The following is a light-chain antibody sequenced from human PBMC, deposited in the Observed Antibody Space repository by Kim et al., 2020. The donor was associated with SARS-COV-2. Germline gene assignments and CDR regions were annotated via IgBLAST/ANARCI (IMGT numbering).Light chain of an antibody. V-gene: IGLV3-19*01. CDR1: SLRNYY. CDR2: GKD. Sequence: SSELTQDPGVSVALGQTVRITCQGDSLRNYYASWYQQKPGQAPVLVIYGKDNRPSGIPDRFSAFTSGNTASLTITGAQAEDEAVYYCNSRDDSNYVVFFGGGTQLTVL. CDR3: NSRDDSNYVVF. J-gene: IGLJ2*01.